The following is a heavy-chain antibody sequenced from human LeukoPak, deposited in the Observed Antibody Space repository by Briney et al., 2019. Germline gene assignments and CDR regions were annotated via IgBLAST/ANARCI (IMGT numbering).Heavy chain of an antibody. V-gene: IGHV3-43*02. J-gene: IGHJ4*02. D-gene: IGHD2-15*01. Sequence: GGSLRLSCAASGFTFDDYAMHWVRQAPGKGLEWVSLISGDGGSTYYADSVKGRFTISRDNSKNTLYLQMNSLRPEDTAVYYCAKGDCSSGTCSPFDYWGQGTLVTVSS. CDR1: GFTFDDYA. CDR3: AKGDCSSGTCSPFDY. CDR2: ISGDGGST.